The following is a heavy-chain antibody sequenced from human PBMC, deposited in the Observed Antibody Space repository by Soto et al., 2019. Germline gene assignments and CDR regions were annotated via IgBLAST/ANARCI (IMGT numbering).Heavy chain of an antibody. V-gene: IGHV3-23*01. J-gene: IGHJ4*02. CDR3: AKDRGTSTSGTLFGS. Sequence: EVQLLESGGGLVQPGGSLRLSCVASGFTLSSYAMTWVHQVPGKGLDWVSTLDSSDGTTYYADSVKGRFTISRDTSRNTLYLQMDSLRVEDTAVYYCAKDRGTSTSGTLFGSWGQGIPVTVSS. CDR2: LDSSDGTT. D-gene: IGHD3-3*01. CDR1: GFTLSSYA.